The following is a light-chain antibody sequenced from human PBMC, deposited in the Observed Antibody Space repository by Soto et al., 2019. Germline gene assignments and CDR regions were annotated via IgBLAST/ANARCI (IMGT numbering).Light chain of an antibody. CDR1: ESVSTY. Sequence: EILFTQSPATLSLSPGERGTISCRASESVSTYVTYLAWYQQKAGQAPSILIYDASNRDTGIPARFSGSGSGTDFTLTLSSLEPEDFEVYYCQQRSNSPPVFGGGTKVDIK. V-gene: IGKV3-11*01. J-gene: IGKJ4*01. CDR2: DAS. CDR3: QQRSNSPPV.